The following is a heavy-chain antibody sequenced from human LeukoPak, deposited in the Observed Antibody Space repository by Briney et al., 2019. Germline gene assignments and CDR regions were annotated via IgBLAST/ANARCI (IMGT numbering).Heavy chain of an antibody. CDR3: ARFCSGSSYDY. Sequence: GGSLRLSCAASGFTFNTYSMNWVRQAPGKGLEWVSSISSSSSYIYYADSVKGRFIISRDNANNSLFLQMNSLRAEDSAVYYCARFCSGSSYDYWGQGTLVTVSS. D-gene: IGHD3-22*01. CDR1: GFTFNTYS. V-gene: IGHV3-21*03. CDR2: ISSSSSYI. J-gene: IGHJ4*02.